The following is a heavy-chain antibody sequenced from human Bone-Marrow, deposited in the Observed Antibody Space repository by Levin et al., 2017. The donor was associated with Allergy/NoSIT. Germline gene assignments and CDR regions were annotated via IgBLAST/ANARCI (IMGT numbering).Heavy chain of an antibody. CDR2: ISYDGSNK. CDR1: GFTFSSYA. Sequence: GGSLRLSCAASGFTFSSYAMHWVRQAPGKGLEWVAVISYDGSNKYYADSVKGRFTISRDNSKNTLYLQMNSLRAEDTAVYYCARDNYRGGEVGHGDYWGQGTLVTVSS. D-gene: IGHD1-26*01. V-gene: IGHV3-30-3*01. CDR3: ARDNYRGGEVGHGDY. J-gene: IGHJ4*02.